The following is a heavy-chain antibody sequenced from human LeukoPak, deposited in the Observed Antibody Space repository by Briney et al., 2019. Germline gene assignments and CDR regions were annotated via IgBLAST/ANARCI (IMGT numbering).Heavy chain of an antibody. V-gene: IGHV1-2*02. CDR2: INPNSGGT. Sequence: ASVKVSCKASGYTFTGYYTHWVRQAPGQGLEWMGWINPNSGGTNYAQKFQGRVTMTRDTSISTAYMELSRLRLDDTAVYYCVREIAHRDYFDYWGQGTLVTVSS. CDR3: VREIAHRDYFDY. D-gene: IGHD5-24*01. J-gene: IGHJ4*02. CDR1: GYTFTGYY.